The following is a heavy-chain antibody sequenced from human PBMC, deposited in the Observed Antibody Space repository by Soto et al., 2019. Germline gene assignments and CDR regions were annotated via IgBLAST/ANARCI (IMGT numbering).Heavy chain of an antibody. CDR3: PRGVKYGAYSRWFDP. CDR1: GYTFTSYD. J-gene: IGHJ5*02. D-gene: IGHD4-17*01. Sequence: ASVKVSCKASGYTFTSYDINWVRQATGQGLEYLGWMNPNSGNTGYVQKFQGRVTMTRDTSISTAYMELSSLRSEDTAVYFCPRGVKYGAYSRWFDPWGQGTLVIVSS. V-gene: IGHV1-8*01. CDR2: MNPNSGNT.